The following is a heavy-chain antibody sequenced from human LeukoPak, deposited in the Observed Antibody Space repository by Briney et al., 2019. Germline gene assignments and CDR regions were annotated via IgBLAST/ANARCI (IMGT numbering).Heavy chain of an antibody. Sequence: SVKVSCKASGGTFSSYAISWVRQAPGQRLEWMGGIIPIFGTANYAQKFQGRVTITADESTSTAYMELSSLRSEDTAVYYCAREPMQWLTTRWFDPWGQGTLVTVSS. CDR1: GGTFSSYA. D-gene: IGHD6-19*01. CDR3: AREPMQWLTTRWFDP. J-gene: IGHJ5*02. V-gene: IGHV1-69*13. CDR2: IIPIFGTA.